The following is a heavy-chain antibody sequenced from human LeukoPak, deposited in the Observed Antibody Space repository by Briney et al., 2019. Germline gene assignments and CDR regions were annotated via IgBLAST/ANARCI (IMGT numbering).Heavy chain of an antibody. V-gene: IGHV3-23*01. CDR1: GFTFSSYA. J-gene: IGHJ4*02. Sequence: GGSLRLSCAASGFTFSSYAMSWVHQAPGKGLEWVSAISGCGGSTYYADSVKGRFTISRDNSKNTLYLQMNSLRAEDTAVYYCTVNYCSGGSCYMLWGQGTLVTVSS. CDR3: TVNYCSGGSCYML. CDR2: ISGCGGST. D-gene: IGHD2-15*01.